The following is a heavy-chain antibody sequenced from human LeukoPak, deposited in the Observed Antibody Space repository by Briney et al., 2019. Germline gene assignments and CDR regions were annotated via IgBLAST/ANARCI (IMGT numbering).Heavy chain of an antibody. Sequence: PSETLSPTCAVYGGSLSGYYCSWIRQPPGNGLEWNGEINHRGSTDYNPSLKSRVTISVDTSKNQFSLKLSSVTAADTAVYYCARGYYDILTGYYDSDAFDIWGQGTMVTVSS. D-gene: IGHD3-9*01. CDR2: INHRGST. CDR3: ARGYYDILTGYYDSDAFDI. V-gene: IGHV4-34*01. CDR1: GGSLSGYY. J-gene: IGHJ3*02.